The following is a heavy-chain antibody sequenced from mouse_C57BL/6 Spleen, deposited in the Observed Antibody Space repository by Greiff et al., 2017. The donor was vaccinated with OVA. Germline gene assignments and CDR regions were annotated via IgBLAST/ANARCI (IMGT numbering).Heavy chain of an antibody. V-gene: IGHV5-4*01. CDR1: GFTFSSYA. Sequence: EVQVVESGGGLVKPGGSLKLSCAASGFTFSSYAMSWVRQTPEKRLEWVATISDGGSYTYYPDNVKGRFTISRDNAKNNLYLQMSHLKSEDTAMYYCARDWTVVATDAMDYWGQGTSVTVSS. CDR3: ARDWTVVATDAMDY. CDR2: ISDGGSYT. D-gene: IGHD1-1*01. J-gene: IGHJ4*01.